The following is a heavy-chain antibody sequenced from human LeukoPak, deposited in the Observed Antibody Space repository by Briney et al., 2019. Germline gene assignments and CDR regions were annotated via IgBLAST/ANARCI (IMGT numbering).Heavy chain of an antibody. V-gene: IGHV3-7*01. CDR2: IKQDGSEK. D-gene: IGHD6-13*01. CDR1: GFTFSSYW. CDR3: ARVKQQLVRLLSRDTTYYYYYYMDV. Sequence: PGGSLRLSCAASGFTFSSYWMSWVRQAPGKGLEWVANIKQDGSEKYYVDSVKGRFTISRDNAKNSLYLQMNSLRAEDTAVYYCARVKQQLVRLLSRDTTYYYYYYMDVWGKGTTVTVSS. J-gene: IGHJ6*03.